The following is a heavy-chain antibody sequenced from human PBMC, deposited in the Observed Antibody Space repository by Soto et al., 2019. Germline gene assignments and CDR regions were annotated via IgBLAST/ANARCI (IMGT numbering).Heavy chain of an antibody. CDR1: GDSFNTYY. J-gene: IGHJ5*02. D-gene: IGHD2-2*01. CDR3: ARGRREGYCLGISCHNWFDP. CDR2: MNYSGSS. Sequence: QIQHWGAGLLKPSETLSLTCTVYGDSFNTYYWSWIRQPPGKGLEWIGEMNYSGSSKYKPSLKSRVTILFDTSNKQFSLRLTSVTAAYTAVYYCARGRREGYCLGISCHNWFDPWGQGTLVSVSS. V-gene: IGHV4-34*01.